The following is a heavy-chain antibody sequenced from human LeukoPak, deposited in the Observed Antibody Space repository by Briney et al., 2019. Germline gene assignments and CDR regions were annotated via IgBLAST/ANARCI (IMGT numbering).Heavy chain of an antibody. V-gene: IGHV3-64*04. J-gene: IGHJ5*02. CDR3: ARDPCSSTSCFRGNWFDP. CDR2: ISGNGDTT. Sequence: GGSLRLSCSASGFTFSIYAMHWVRQAPGKGLEYVSGISGNGDTTYYPDSVKGRFTISRDNAKNTLFLQMNSLRAEDTAVYYCARDPCSSTSCFRGNWFDPWGQGTLVTVSS. CDR1: GFTFSIYA. D-gene: IGHD2-2*01.